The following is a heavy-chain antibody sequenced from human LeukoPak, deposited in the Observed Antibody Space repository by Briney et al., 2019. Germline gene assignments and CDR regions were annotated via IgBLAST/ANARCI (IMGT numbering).Heavy chain of an antibody. CDR3: ARNLPGTTYP. V-gene: IGHV1-69*04. J-gene: IGHJ5*02. CDR1: LGTFSSYA. CDR2: IIPILGIA. D-gene: IGHD1-1*01. Sequence: GASVKVSCKPSLGTFSSYAISSVRQAPGQGLEWMGRIIPILGIANYAQKFQGRVTITADKSTSTAYMELSSPRSEDTAVYYCARNLPGTTYPWGQGTLVTVSS.